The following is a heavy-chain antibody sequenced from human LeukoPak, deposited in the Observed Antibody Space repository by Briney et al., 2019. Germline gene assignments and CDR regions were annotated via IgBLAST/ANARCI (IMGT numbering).Heavy chain of an antibody. V-gene: IGHV3-23*01. J-gene: IGHJ3*02. D-gene: IGHD6-13*01. CDR3: AKVIAAAGNHDAFDI. Sequence: GGSLRLSCAASGFTFSSYAMSWVRQAPWKGLEWVSAISGSGGSTYYADSVKGRFTISRDNSKNTLYLQMNSLRAEDTAVYYCAKVIAAAGNHDAFDIWGQGTMVTVSS. CDR1: GFTFSSYA. CDR2: ISGSGGST.